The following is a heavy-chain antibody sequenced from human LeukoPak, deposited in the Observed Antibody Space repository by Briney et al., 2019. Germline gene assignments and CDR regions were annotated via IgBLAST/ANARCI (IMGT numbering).Heavy chain of an antibody. CDR2: IYHSGST. J-gene: IGHJ4*02. CDR3: ARDRPTHTDS. V-gene: IGHV4-59*06. D-gene: IGHD5-24*01. Sequence: SETLSLTCTVSGGSLSSYYWSWIRQPPGTGLEWIGYIYHSGSTHYNPSLKGRVTMSVDTSKNQFSLNLTSVTAADTAVYYCARDRPTHTDSWGQGTLVIVSS. CDR1: GGSLSSYY.